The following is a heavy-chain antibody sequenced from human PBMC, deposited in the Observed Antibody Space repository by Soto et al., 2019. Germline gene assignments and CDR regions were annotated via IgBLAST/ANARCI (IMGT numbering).Heavy chain of an antibody. CDR2: IFSNDEK. CDR1: GFSLSNGKVG. CDR3: ARILFGRSVAGGYFYMDV. J-gene: IGHJ6*03. V-gene: IGHV2-26*01. Sequence: HVTLKESGPVLVKPTETLTLTCTVSGFSLSNGKVGVSWIRQPPGKALEWLAHIFSNDEKSYMTSRKRTLTISEDTSKSQVVLTMTNVDPVDTATYYCARILFGRSVAGGYFYMDVWGKGTTVTVSS. D-gene: IGHD6-19*01.